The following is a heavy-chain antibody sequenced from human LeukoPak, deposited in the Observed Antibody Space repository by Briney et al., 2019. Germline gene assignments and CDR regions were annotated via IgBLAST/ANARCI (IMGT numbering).Heavy chain of an antibody. CDR1: GGSFSGYY. D-gene: IGHD5-24*01. CDR3: ARHMRWRWLQPYYFDY. CDR2: IDHSGST. Sequence: SETLSLTCAVYGGSFSGYYWSWIRQPPGKGLEWIGEIDHSGSTNYNPSLKSRVTISVDTSKNQFSLKLSSVTAADTAVYYCARHMRWRWLQPYYFDYWGQGTLVTVSS. V-gene: IGHV4-34*01. J-gene: IGHJ4*02.